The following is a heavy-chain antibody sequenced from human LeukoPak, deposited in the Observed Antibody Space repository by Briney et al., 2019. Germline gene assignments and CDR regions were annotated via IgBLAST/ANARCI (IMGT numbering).Heavy chain of an antibody. V-gene: IGHV1-24*01. CDR2: FDPEDAET. D-gene: IGHD3-3*01. Sequence: ASVKVSCKVSGYTLTELSMHWVRQAPGKGLEWMGGFDPEDAETIYAQKFQGRVTMTEDTSTDTAYMELSSLRSEDTAVYYCATGKSITIFGVVPNYYYGMDVWGQGTTVTVSS. J-gene: IGHJ6*02. CDR1: GYTLTELS. CDR3: ATGKSITIFGVVPNYYYGMDV.